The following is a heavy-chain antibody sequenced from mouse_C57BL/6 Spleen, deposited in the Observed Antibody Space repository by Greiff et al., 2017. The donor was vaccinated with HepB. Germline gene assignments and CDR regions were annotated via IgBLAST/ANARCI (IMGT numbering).Heavy chain of an antibody. J-gene: IGHJ2*01. CDR3: ARVNDYDGGGYYFDY. CDR2: ISDGGSYT. D-gene: IGHD2-4*01. Sequence: EVQGVESGGGLVKPGGSLKLSCAASGFTFSSYAMSWVRQTPEKRLEWVATISDGGSYTYYPDNVKGRFTISRDNAKNNLYLQMNHLKSEDTAMEYCARVNDYDGGGYYFDYWGQGTTLTVSS. CDR1: GFTFSSYA. V-gene: IGHV5-4*01.